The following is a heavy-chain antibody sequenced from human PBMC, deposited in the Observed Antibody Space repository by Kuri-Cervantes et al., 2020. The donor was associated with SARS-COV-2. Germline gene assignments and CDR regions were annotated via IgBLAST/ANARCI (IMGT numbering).Heavy chain of an antibody. CDR3: ARSAVRMVRGVIHY. V-gene: IGHV4-34*01. D-gene: IGHD3-10*01. CDR1: GFTFSSYS. J-gene: IGHJ4*02. Sequence: GSLRLSCAASGFTFSSYSMNWVRQAPGKGLEWIGEINHSGSTNYNPSLKSRVTISVDTSKNQFSLKLSSVTAADTAVYYCARSAVRMVRGVIHYWGQGTLVTVSS. CDR2: INHSGST.